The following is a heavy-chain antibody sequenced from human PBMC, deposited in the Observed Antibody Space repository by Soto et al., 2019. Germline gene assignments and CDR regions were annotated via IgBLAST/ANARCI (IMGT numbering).Heavy chain of an antibody. CDR3: ARGSGYYYWDDY. D-gene: IGHD3-22*01. CDR1: GYTFTSYA. Sequence: ASVKVSCKASGYTFTSYAMHWVRQTPGQRLEWMGWINAGNGNTKYSQKFQGRVTITRDTSASTAYMELSSLRSEDTAVYYCARGSGYYYWDDYWGQGALVTVSS. CDR2: INAGNGNT. J-gene: IGHJ4*02. V-gene: IGHV1-3*01.